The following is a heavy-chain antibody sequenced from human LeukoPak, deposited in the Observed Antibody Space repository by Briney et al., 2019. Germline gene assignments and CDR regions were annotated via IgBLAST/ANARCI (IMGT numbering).Heavy chain of an antibody. CDR2: ILYDGSNQ. CDR1: GFTFSSYD. Sequence: GGSLRLSCAASGFTFSSYDMYWVRQAPGKGLEWVAVILYDGSNQYYADSVKGRFTISRDNSKNTVDLQMNSLRGEDTAVYYCAKVRSPLYYYYAMDVWGQGTTVTVSS. CDR3: AKVRSPLYYYYAMDV. J-gene: IGHJ6*02. V-gene: IGHV3-30*18.